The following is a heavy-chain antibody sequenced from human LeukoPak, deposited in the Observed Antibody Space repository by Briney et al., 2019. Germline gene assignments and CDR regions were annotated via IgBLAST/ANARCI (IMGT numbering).Heavy chain of an antibody. CDR3: AKALAGYYYGMDV. CDR2: ISGSGGNT. Sequence: GGSLRLSCAASGFTFSSYAMSWVRQAPGKGLEWVSAISGSGGNTYYADSVKGRFTISRDNSKNTLYLQMNSLRAEDTAVYYCAKALAGYYYGMDVWGQGTTVTVSS. V-gene: IGHV3-23*01. CDR1: GFTFSSYA. J-gene: IGHJ6*02.